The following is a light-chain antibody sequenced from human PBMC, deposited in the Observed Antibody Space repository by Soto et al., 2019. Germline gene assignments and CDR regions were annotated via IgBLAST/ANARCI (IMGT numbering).Light chain of an antibody. CDR3: QQYVTSPRT. J-gene: IGKJ1*01. Sequence: EVVLTQSPDTLSLSPGETATLSFRASQSLRATYVAWYQQRPGQAPRLLIYGASFRATGIPARFSGRGSGTDFTLSISRLEPEDFAVYYCQQYVTSPRTFGQGTNVDIK. CDR2: GAS. V-gene: IGKV3-20*01. CDR1: QSLRATY.